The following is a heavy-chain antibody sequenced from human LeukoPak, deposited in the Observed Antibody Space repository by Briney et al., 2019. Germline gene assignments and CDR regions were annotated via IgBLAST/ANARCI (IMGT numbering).Heavy chain of an antibody. CDR2: TTNKAETYTP. Sequence: PGGSLTLSCAASGFTFSDHYMDCVRQAPGEGLEWVGCTTNKAETYTPNYAASVKGRFNISRDDSKNLLILQMNSLRTEDTAVYYCARDTTYGIDYWGQGTLVTVSS. CDR1: GFTFSDHY. CDR3: ARDTTYGIDY. V-gene: IGHV3-72*01. D-gene: IGHD1-14*01. J-gene: IGHJ4*02.